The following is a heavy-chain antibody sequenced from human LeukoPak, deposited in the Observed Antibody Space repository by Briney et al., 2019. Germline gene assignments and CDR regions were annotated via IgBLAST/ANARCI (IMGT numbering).Heavy chain of an antibody. CDR1: GYTFTGYY. V-gene: IGHV1-2*02. CDR2: INPNSGGT. J-gene: IGHJ4*02. CDR3: ASFLGYCSGGSCYLEY. D-gene: IGHD2-15*01. Sequence: GASVTVSCKASGYTFTGYYMHWVRQAPGQGLEWRGWINPNSGGTNYAQKFQGRVTMTRDTSISTAYMELSRLRSDDTAVYYCASFLGYCSGGSCYLEYWGQGTLVTVSS.